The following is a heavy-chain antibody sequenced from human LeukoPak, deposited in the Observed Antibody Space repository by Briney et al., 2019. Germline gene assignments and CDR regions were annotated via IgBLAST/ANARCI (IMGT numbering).Heavy chain of an antibody. V-gene: IGHV3-23*01. J-gene: IGHJ4*02. CDR1: GFAFSNYA. Sequence: GGSLRLSCAASGFAFSNYAMAWVRQAPGKGLEWVSAITGNGETSYAESVEGRFTNSRDNSHSTLFLQMDTRRAEDTAVYYCAKEAISRLFDFHHWGQGILVTVSS. CDR2: ITGNGET. D-gene: IGHD1-1*01. CDR3: AKEAISRLFDFHH.